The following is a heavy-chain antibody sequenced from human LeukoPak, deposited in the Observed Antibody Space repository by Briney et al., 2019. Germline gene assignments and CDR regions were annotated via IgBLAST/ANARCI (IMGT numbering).Heavy chain of an antibody. Sequence: GGSLRLSCAASGFTFSSAAMSWVRQAPGKGLEWVSAISNNGGYTYYADSVQGRFTISRDNSKSTLCLQMNSLRAEDTAVYYCAKQLGYCSDGSCYFPYWGQGTLVTVSS. CDR1: GFTFSSAA. J-gene: IGHJ4*02. CDR3: AKQLGYCSDGSCYFPY. V-gene: IGHV3-23*01. CDR2: ISNNGGYT. D-gene: IGHD2-15*01.